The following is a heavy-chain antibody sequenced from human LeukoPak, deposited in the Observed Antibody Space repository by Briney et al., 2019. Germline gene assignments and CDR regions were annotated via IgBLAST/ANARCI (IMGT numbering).Heavy chain of an antibody. CDR3: ASEGLSSGSHFSAWFDP. J-gene: IGHJ5*02. CDR2: VSYDVYAK. D-gene: IGHD3-10*01. V-gene: IGHV3-30*03. Sequence: PGRSLRLSCAASGFTFSNYGMHWVRQAPGKGLEWVAVVSYDVYAKYYADSVKGRFTISRDNSKNTLFLEMNSLRREDTAVYYCASEGLSSGSHFSAWFDPWGQGTLVTVSS. CDR1: GFTFSNYG.